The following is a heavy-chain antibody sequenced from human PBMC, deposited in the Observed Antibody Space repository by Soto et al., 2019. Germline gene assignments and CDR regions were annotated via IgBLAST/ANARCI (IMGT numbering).Heavy chain of an antibody. J-gene: IGHJ4*02. V-gene: IGHV1-58*01. CDR2: IAVGSGYT. CDR1: GFTFTSSA. CDR3: AADATAWQQMVPSDY. D-gene: IGHD2-8*01. Sequence: SVKVSCKASGFTFTSSAFQWVRQARGQRLEWIGWIAVGSGYTNYAQRFQDRVTLTRDMSTAATYMELSRLTSEDTAIYYCAADATAWQQMVPSDYWGQGTLVTVSS.